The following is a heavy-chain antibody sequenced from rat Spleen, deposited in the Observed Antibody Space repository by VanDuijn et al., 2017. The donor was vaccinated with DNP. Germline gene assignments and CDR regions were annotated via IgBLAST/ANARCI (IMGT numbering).Heavy chain of an antibody. V-gene: IGHV5-20*01. J-gene: IGHJ2*01. CDR1: GFTFSDYN. CDR3: TTLHSGTYDS. D-gene: IGHD2-1*01. CDR2: ISYDGGNT. Sequence: EVQLVESGGGLVQPGRSLKLSCVAAGFTFSDYNMAWVRQPPTKGLEWVASISYDGGNTYYRDSVKGRFTISRDNAKSSLYLHMDSLRSEDTATYYCTTLHSGTYDSWGQGVMVTVSS.